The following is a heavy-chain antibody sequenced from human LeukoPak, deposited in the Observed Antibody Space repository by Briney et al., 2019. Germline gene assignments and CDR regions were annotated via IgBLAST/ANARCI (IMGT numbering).Heavy chain of an antibody. D-gene: IGHD3-16*02. CDR2: FDPEDGET. CDR3: ATVRGMITFGGVIPYYFDY. J-gene: IGHJ4*02. CDR1: GYTLTELS. V-gene: IGHV1-24*01. Sequence: ASVKVSRKVSGYTLTELSMHWVRQAPGKGLEWMGGFDPEDGETIYAQKFQGRVTMTEDTSTDTAYMELSSLRSEDTAVYYCATVRGMITFGGVIPYYFDYWGQGTLVTVSS.